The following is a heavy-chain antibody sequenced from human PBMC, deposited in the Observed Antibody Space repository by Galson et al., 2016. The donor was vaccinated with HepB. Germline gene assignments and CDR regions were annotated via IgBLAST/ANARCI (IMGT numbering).Heavy chain of an antibody. CDR1: GFTISSYW. CDR2: IHIDGSST. J-gene: IGHJ3*02. V-gene: IGHV3-74*01. Sequence: SLRLSCAVSGFTISSYWMHWVRQAPGKGLVWVSRIHIDGSSTNYADSVKGRFTISRDNTKNTLYLQMDSLRAEDTAVYYCARESNPYAYNGIWSGYFFALDMWGQGTMVTVSA. D-gene: IGHD3-3*01. CDR3: ARESNPYAYNGIWSGYFFALDM.